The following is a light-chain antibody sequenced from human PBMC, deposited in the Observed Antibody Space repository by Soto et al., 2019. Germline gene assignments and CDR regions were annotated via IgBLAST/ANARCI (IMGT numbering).Light chain of an antibody. J-gene: IGLJ3*02. V-gene: IGLV2-14*01. CDR2: EVS. Sequence: QSALTQPASVSGSPGQSITISCTGTSSDVGSYNYVSWYQQHPGKAPKLMIYEVSNRPSGVSDRFSGSKSGNTASLTISGLQAVDEADYYCSSYTSTATRVFGGGTKLTVL. CDR1: SSDVGSYNY. CDR3: SSYTSTATRV.